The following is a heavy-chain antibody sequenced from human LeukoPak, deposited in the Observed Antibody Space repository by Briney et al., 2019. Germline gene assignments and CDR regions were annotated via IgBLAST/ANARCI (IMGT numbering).Heavy chain of an antibody. D-gene: IGHD6-19*01. CDR2: IYYSGST. Sequence: PSETLSLTCTVSGGSISSGGYYWSWIRQHPGKGLEWIGYIYYSGSTYYNPSLKSRVTISVDTSKNQFSLKLSSVTAADTAVYYCARDQAVAGTGDYWGQGTLVTVSS. J-gene: IGHJ4*02. V-gene: IGHV4-31*03. CDR3: ARDQAVAGTGDY. CDR1: GGSISSGGYY.